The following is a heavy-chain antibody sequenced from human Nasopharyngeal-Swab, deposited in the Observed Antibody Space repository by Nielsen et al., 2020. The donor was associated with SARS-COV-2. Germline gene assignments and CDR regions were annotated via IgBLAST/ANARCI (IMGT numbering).Heavy chain of an antibody. J-gene: IGHJ4*02. CDR3: ARGYIITKTDYYFDY. D-gene: IGHD3-10*01. Sequence: GESLKISCAASGFTFSSYGMHWVRQAPGKGREWVAVIWYDGSNKYYADSVKGRFTISRDNSKNTLYLQMNSLRAEDTAVYYCARGYIITKTDYYFDYWGQGTLVTVSS. CDR2: IWYDGSNK. V-gene: IGHV3-33*01. CDR1: GFTFSSYG.